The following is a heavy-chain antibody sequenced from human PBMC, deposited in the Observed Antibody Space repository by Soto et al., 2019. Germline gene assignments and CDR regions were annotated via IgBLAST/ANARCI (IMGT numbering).Heavy chain of an antibody. V-gene: IGHV1-69*06. CDR1: GGTFSSYA. J-gene: IGHJ3*02. CDR3: PTPPGWELLRGYDAFDI. Sequence: QVHLVQSGAEVKKPGSSVKVSCKASGGTFSSYAISWVRQAPGQGLEWMGRIIPIFGTSNYAQKFQGRVTITADKSTSTAYMELNSLRSEDTAVYYCPTPPGWELLRGYDAFDIWGQGTMVTVSS. CDR2: IIPIFGTS. D-gene: IGHD1-26*01.